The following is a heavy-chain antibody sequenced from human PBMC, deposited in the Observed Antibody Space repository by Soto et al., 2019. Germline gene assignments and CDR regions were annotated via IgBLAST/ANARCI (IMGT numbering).Heavy chain of an antibody. CDR2: IYYSGST. Sequence: SETLSLTCTVSGGSISSYYWSWIRQPPGKGLEWIGYIYYSGSTNYNPSLKSRVTISVDTSKNQFSLKLSSVTAADTAVYYCARGGLVRGSYYYYYMDVWGKGTTVTVSS. CDR1: GGSISSYY. D-gene: IGHD6-6*01. V-gene: IGHV4-59*01. J-gene: IGHJ6*03. CDR3: ARGGLVRGSYYYYYMDV.